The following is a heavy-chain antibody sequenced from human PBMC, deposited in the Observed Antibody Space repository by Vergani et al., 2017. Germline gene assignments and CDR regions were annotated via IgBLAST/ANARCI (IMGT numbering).Heavy chain of an antibody. Sequence: QLQLQESGPGLVKPSATLSLTCSVSGASIRSSNYYWGRIRQPPGKGLEWIASIYYSGSAYYNPSLKSRVSISVDTCKNQFSLKLSSVTAADTAVYFCVRHSTVEWLVKLGWFDPWGQGLLVTVSS. V-gene: IGHV4-39*01. CDR2: IYYSGSA. CDR1: GASIRSSNYY. CDR3: VRHSTVEWLVKLGWFDP. D-gene: IGHD6-19*01. J-gene: IGHJ5*02.